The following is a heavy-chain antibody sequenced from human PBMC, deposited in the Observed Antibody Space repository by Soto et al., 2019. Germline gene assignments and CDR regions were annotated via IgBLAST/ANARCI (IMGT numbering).Heavy chain of an antibody. Sequence: QVQLQESGLGLVKPSETLSLTCTVSGGSITSYYWSWIRQPPGKGLEWIGYIHNSGSTSYNPSLQSRVTISADVSKNQFSLDLRSVTAADTAVYYCARRWSGTDYWGHGTLVTVSS. D-gene: IGHD3-10*01. J-gene: IGHJ4*01. V-gene: IGHV4-59*01. CDR2: IHNSGST. CDR1: GGSITSYY. CDR3: ARRWSGTDY.